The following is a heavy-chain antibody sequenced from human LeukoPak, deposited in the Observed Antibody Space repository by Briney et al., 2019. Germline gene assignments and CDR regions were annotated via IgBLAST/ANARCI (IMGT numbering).Heavy chain of an antibody. J-gene: IGHJ5*02. CDR2: MNPNSGNT. D-gene: IGHD3-10*01. CDR1: GYTFTSYD. V-gene: IGHV1-8*01. CDR3: ARVTPRGGRRKWFDP. Sequence: ASVKVSCKASGYTFTSYDINWVRQAPGQGLEWMGWMNPNSGNTGYAQKFQGRVTMTRNTSISTAYMELSSLRSEDTAVYYCARVTPRGGRRKWFDPWGQGTLVTVSS.